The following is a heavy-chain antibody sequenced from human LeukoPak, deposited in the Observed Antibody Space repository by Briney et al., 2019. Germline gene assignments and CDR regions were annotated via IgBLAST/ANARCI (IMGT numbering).Heavy chain of an antibody. Sequence: PSETLSLTCTVSGDSISSYYWSWVRQPAGEGLEWIGRIYNGGNTNYNPSLTSRVTMSVDTSKNQFSLTLSSVTAADTAVYYCARGGSSMVQGLRNAFDIWGQGTVVTVSS. D-gene: IGHD3-10*01. J-gene: IGHJ3*02. CDR3: ARGGSSMVQGLRNAFDI. V-gene: IGHV4-4*07. CDR1: GDSISSYY. CDR2: IYNGGNT.